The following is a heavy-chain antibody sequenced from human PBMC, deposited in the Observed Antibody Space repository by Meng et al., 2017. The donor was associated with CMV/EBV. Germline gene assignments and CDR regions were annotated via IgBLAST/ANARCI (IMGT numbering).Heavy chain of an antibody. Sequence: SVKVSCKASGGTFSSYAISWVRQAPGQGLEWMGGIIPILGIANYAQKFQGRVTITADKSTSTAYMELSSLRSEDTAVYYFACGADQGAANYWGQGTLVTVSS. D-gene: IGHD2-21*01. J-gene: IGHJ4*02. CDR1: GGTFSSYA. V-gene: IGHV1-69*10. CDR3: ACGADQGAANY. CDR2: IIPILGIA.